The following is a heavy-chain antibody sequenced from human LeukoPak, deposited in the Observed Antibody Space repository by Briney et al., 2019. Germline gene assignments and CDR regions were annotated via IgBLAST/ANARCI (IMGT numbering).Heavy chain of an antibody. CDR1: GDSISSGGYH. D-gene: IGHD6-13*01. V-gene: IGHV4-31*03. CDR2: IYDSGST. J-gene: IGHJ4*02. Sequence: KPSETLSLTCTVSGDSISSGGYHGHWIRQRPGKGLEWIGYIYDSGSTYYSPSLKSRLTISVDTSKSQFSLRLNSVTAADTAVYYCARVKNASRWHPVDCSGQGALVTVSS. CDR3: ARVKNASRWHPVDC.